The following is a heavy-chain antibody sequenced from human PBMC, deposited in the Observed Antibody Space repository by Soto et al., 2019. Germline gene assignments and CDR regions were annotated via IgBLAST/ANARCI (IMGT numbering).Heavy chain of an antibody. CDR2: IDPTSTEI. CDR1: GFNFGAFS. CDR3: VIDYLTGDPREAFDS. J-gene: IGHJ4*02. V-gene: IGHV3-21*01. Sequence: EVQLVESGGGLVKPGEYLRLSFTASGFNFGAFSLSWVRQAPGKGLEWVSSIDPTSTEIHYADSVEGRFYVYRDSIKNSLYLNLISLRFEDTGVYYCVIDYLTGDPREAFDSWGQGTLVTVSS. D-gene: IGHD7-27*01.